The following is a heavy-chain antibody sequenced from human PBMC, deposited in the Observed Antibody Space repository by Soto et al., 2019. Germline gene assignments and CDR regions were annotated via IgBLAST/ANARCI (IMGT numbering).Heavy chain of an antibody. J-gene: IGHJ6*02. CDR2: IIPIFGTA. V-gene: IGHV1-69*05. Sequence: QVQLVQSGAEVKKPGSSVKVSCKASGGTFSSYAISWVRQAPGQGLEWMGGIIPIFGTANYAQKFQGRVTXTXXXSSXTAYMELSSLRSEDTAVYYCASPPVAATYYYGMDVWGQGTTVTVSS. D-gene: IGHD1-26*01. CDR3: ASPPVAATYYYGMDV. CDR1: GGTFSSYA.